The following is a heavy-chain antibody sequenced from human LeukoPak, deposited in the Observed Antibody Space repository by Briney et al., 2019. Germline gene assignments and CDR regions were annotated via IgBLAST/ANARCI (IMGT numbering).Heavy chain of an antibody. D-gene: IGHD3-10*01. J-gene: IGHJ4*02. CDR2: INPNGGGP. V-gene: IGHV1-2*02. CDR1: GNIFTGYY. CDR3: ATGLFSYYYGSGA. Sequence: ASVKVSCKASGNIFTGYYLHWVRQAPGQGLEWMGWINPNGGGPKYAPKFQGRVTMTRDTSINTVYMELSRLRSDDTAVYYCATGLFSYYYGSGAWGQGTLVTASS.